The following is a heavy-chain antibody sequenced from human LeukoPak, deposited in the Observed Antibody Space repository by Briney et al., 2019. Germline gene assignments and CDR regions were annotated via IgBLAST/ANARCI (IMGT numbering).Heavy chain of an antibody. D-gene: IGHD1-26*01. CDR1: GFTFSSYG. J-gene: IGHJ4*02. V-gene: IGHV3-30*02. CDR3: TRLMSGIYLPFGY. Sequence: GGSLRPSCAASGFTFSSYGMHWVRQAPGKGLEWVAFIRYDGSNKYYADSVKGRFTISRDNSKNTLYLQMNSLKTEDTAVYYCTRLMSGIYLPFGYWGQGTLVTVSS. CDR2: IRYDGSNK.